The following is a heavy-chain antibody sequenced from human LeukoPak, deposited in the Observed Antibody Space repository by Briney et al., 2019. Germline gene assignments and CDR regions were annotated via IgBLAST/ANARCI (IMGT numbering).Heavy chain of an antibody. J-gene: IGHJ5*02. CDR1: GFIFSSYW. CDR2: INSDGSST. CDR3: ARDVGAPMAGPRYDFWSGYLAGGWFDP. V-gene: IGHV3-74*01. Sequence: HPGGSLRLSCAASGFIFSSYWMHWVRQAPGKGLVWVSRINSDGSSTSYADSVKGRFTISRDNAKNSLYLQMNSLRAEDTAVYYCARDVGAPMAGPRYDFWSGYLAGGWFDPWGQGTLVTVSS. D-gene: IGHD3-3*01.